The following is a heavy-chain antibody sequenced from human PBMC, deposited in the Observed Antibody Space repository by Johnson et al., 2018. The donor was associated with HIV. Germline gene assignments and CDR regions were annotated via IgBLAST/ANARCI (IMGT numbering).Heavy chain of an antibody. CDR3: ARDQGGNHNAFDI. J-gene: IGHJ3*02. D-gene: IGHD1-14*01. CDR2: ISGSGGST. CDR1: GFTFSSYG. V-gene: IGHV3-23*04. Sequence: VQLVESGGGVVQRGGSLRVSCAASGFTFSSYGLSWVRQAPGKGLAWVSAISGSGGSTFYADSVKGRFTISRDNSKNTLYLQMNSLRAEDTAVYYCARDQGGNHNAFDIWGQGTMVTVSS.